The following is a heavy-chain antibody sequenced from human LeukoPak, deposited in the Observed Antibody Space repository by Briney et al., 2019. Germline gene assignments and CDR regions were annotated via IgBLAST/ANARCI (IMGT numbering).Heavy chain of an antibody. V-gene: IGHV4-59*01. Sequence: SETLSLTCTVSGGSISSYYWSWIRQPPGKGLEWIGYIYYSGSTNYNPSLKSRVTISVDTSKNQFSLKLSSVTAADTAVYYCARGIESSTSWTDPWGQGTLVTVSS. J-gene: IGHJ5*02. CDR2: IYYSGST. CDR1: GGSISSYY. CDR3: ARGIESSTSWTDP. D-gene: IGHD2-2*01.